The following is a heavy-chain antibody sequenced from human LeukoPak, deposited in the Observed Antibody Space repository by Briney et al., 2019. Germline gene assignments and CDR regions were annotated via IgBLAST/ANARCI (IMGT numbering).Heavy chain of an antibody. CDR3: ARDRPYYDDSSGYYHNSRYMDV. CDR1: GGSISSYY. V-gene: IGHV4-59*01. D-gene: IGHD3-22*01. J-gene: IGHJ6*03. Sequence: HPSESLSLTCSVPGGSISSYYWGSVRQPPGKGLEWIRHIYYSGSTNYNPSLKSRVTISVDTSKNQFSLEVSAVTAADTAVYYCARDRPYYDDSSGYYHNSRYMDVWGKGTTVTVPS. CDR2: IYYSGST.